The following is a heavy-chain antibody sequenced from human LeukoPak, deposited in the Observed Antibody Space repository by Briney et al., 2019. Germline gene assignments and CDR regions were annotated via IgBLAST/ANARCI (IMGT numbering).Heavy chain of an antibody. Sequence: PSETLSLTCTVSGGSIGSTTYFWAWIRQPPGKGLEWIGSMYYTGSTYYNPSLKSRVTISVDTSKNQFSLKLSSVTAADTAVYYCARTGGGIIPSPFDYWGQGTLVTVSS. D-gene: IGHD3-16*02. CDR2: MYYTGST. CDR3: ARTGGGIIPSPFDY. V-gene: IGHV4-39*01. CDR1: GGSIGSTTYF. J-gene: IGHJ4*02.